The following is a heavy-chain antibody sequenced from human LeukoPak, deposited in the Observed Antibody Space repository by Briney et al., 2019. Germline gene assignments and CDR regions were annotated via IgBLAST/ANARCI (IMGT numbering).Heavy chain of an antibody. CDR1: GGSISSSSYY. J-gene: IGHJ4*02. Sequence: SETLSLTCTVSGGSISSSSYYWGWTRQPPGKGLEWIGSIYYSGSTYYNPSLKSRVTISVDTSKNQFSLKLSSVTAADTAVYYCARDTAAAGTSSDYWGQGTLVTVSS. CDR2: IYYSGST. CDR3: ARDTAAAGTSSDY. V-gene: IGHV4-39*07. D-gene: IGHD6-13*01.